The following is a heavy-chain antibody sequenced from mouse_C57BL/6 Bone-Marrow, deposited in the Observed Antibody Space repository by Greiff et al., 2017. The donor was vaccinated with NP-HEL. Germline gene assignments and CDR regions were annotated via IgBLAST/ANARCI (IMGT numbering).Heavy chain of an antibody. CDR1: GYTFTSYW. CDR2: IYPSDSET. CDR3: ARGGWLLRGYYAMDY. V-gene: IGHV1-61*01. D-gene: IGHD2-3*01. J-gene: IGHJ4*01. Sequence: QVQLQQPGAELVRPGSSVKLSCKASGYTFTSYWMDWVKQRPGQGLEWIGNIYPSDSETHYNQKFKDKAILTVDKSSNTAYMQLSSLTSEDSAVYYCARGGWLLRGYYAMDYWGQGTSVTVSS.